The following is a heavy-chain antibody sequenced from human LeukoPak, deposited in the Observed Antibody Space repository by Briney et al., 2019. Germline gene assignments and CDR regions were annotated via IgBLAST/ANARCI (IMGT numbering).Heavy chain of an antibody. CDR3: AKGLQRPIAVVVSYYYYYGMDV. Sequence: GGSLRLSCAASGFTFSSYGMHWVRQAPGKGLEWVAVISYDGSNKYYADSVKGRFTISRDNSKNTLYLQMNSLRAEDTAVYYCAKGLQRPIAVVVSYYYYYGMDVWGQGTTVTVSS. V-gene: IGHV3-30*18. D-gene: IGHD3-22*01. J-gene: IGHJ6*02. CDR1: GFTFSSYG. CDR2: ISYDGSNK.